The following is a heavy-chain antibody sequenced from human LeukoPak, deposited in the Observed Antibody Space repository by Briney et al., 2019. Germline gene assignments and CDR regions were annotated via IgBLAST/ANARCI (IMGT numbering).Heavy chain of an antibody. CDR1: GASIGSGDYS. V-gene: IGHV4-30-2*06. CDR2: ISQIGST. Sequence: SETLSLTCAVSGASIGSGDYSWSWIRQSPGKGLEWVGYISQIGSTYYSPSLKSRVTISIDPSKNQFSLQMSAVIAADTAIYYCASSGPYSSHWRSWYFDLWGRGALVTVSS. CDR3: ASSGPYSSHWRSWYFDL. J-gene: IGHJ2*01. D-gene: IGHD6-13*01.